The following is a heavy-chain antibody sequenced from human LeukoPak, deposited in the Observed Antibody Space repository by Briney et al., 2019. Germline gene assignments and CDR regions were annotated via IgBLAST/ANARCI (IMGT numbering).Heavy chain of an antibody. V-gene: IGHV4-59*01. CDR2: IYDSGST. CDR3: ARVGGTNYYYYGMDV. D-gene: IGHD1-1*01. Sequence: SETLSLTCTVSGGSISSYYWSWIRQPPGKGLEWIGYIYDSGSTNYNPSLKSRVTISVDTSKNQFSLKLSSVTAADTAVYYCARVGGTNYYYYGMDVWGQGTTVTVS. J-gene: IGHJ6*02. CDR1: GGSISSYY.